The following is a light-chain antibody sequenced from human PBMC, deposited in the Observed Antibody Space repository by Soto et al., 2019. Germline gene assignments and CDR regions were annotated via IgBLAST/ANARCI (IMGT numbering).Light chain of an antibody. CDR1: SSNIGSNY. V-gene: IGLV1-47*01. CDR2: RNN. CDR3: AAWDDSLSGRV. Sequence: QSVLTQPPSASGTPGQRVTISCSGSSSNIGSNYVYWYQQLPGTAPKLLIYRNNQRPSGVPDRFSGSKSGTSASLAISGLQSEDEADHYCAAWDDSLSGRVFGTGTKVTVL. J-gene: IGLJ1*01.